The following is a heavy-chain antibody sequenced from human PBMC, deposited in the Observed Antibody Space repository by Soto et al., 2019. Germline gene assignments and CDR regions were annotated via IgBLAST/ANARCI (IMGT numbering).Heavy chain of an antibody. D-gene: IGHD2-2*01. V-gene: IGHV1-69*06. CDR1: GGTFSSYA. CDR2: IIPIFGTA. J-gene: IGHJ3*02. CDR3: ARGEGLGPAAAFDI. Sequence: QVQLVQSGAEVQKPGSSVKVSCKASGGTFSSYAISWVRQAPGQGLEWMGGIIPIFGTANYAQKFQGRVTITADKATSTAYMELSSLGSEDTAVYYCARGEGLGPAAAFDIWGQGTMVTVSS.